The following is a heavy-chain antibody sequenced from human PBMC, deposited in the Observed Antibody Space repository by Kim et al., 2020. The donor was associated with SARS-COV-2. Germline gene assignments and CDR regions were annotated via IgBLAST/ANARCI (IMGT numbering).Heavy chain of an antibody. CDR2: TNHRGTT. Sequence: SETLSLTCAVYGENFRAYYWSWIRQPPGKGLEWIGETNHRGTTNYNPSLKSRVTISADTSKSQFSLKVNSVTAADTAVYYCARGRYFDWLLGRTADNYFDPWGKGTLVTVSS. J-gene: IGHJ5*02. V-gene: IGHV4-34*01. CDR1: GENFRAYY. CDR3: ARGRYFDWLLGRTADNYFDP. D-gene: IGHD3-9*01.